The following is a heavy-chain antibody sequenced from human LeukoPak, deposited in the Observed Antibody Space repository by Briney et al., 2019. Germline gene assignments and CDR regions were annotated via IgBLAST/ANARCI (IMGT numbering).Heavy chain of an antibody. D-gene: IGHD1-1*01. J-gene: IGHJ4*02. CDR3: ATGTTAGEGFNH. V-gene: IGHV1-8*01. CDR2: MNPNSGNT. CDR1: GYTFTSYD. Sequence: ASVKVSCKASGYTFTSYDINWVRQATGQGLEWMGWMNPNSGNTGYAQKFQGRVTMTRNTSISTAYMELSSLRSEDTAVYYCATGTTAGEGFNHWGQGTLVTVSS.